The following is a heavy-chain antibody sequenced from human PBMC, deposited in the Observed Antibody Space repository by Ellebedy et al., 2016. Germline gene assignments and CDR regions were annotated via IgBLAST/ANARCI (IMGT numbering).Heavy chain of an antibody. Sequence: SETLSLXXAVYGGSFSGYYWSWIRQPPGKGLEWIGEINHSGSTNYNPSLKSRVTISVDTSKNQFSLKLSSVTAADTAVYYCARPQSYSSGWYGYWGQGTLVTVSS. D-gene: IGHD6-19*01. J-gene: IGHJ4*02. V-gene: IGHV4-34*01. CDR1: GGSFSGYY. CDR3: ARPQSYSSGWYGY. CDR2: INHSGST.